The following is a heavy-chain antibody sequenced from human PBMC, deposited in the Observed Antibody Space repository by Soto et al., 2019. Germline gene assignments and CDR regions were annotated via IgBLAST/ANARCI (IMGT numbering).Heavy chain of an antibody. CDR1: GYTFTSYG. Sequence: QVQLVQSGAEVKKPGASVKVSCKASGYTFTSYGISWVRQAPGQGLEWMGWISAYTGNTNYAQKLQGRVTLTTDTPTSTAYMEMRSLRSDDTAGYDCARDLMTTVTTRGVDPWGQGTLVTVSS. CDR2: ISAYTGNT. D-gene: IGHD4-17*01. CDR3: ARDLMTTVTTRGVDP. V-gene: IGHV1-18*01. J-gene: IGHJ5*02.